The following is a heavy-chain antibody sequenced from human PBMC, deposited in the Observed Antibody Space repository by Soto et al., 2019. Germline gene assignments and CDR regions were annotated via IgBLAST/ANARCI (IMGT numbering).Heavy chain of an antibody. V-gene: IGHV3-23*01. D-gene: IGHD2-2*01. CDR2: ISGSGGSP. Sequence: EVQLLESGGGLVQPGGSLRLSCAASGFTFSSYAMSWVRQAPGKGLEWVSAISGSGGSPYYADSVKGRFTISRDNSKNALYLQMNSLRSEDTALYHCAKGDGVSYCSSNSCSIDQWGQGTLVTVSS. CDR1: GFTFSSYA. J-gene: IGHJ4*02. CDR3: AKGDGVSYCSSNSCSIDQ.